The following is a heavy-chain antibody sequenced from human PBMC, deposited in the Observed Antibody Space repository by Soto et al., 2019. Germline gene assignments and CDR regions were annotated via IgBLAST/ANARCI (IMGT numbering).Heavy chain of an antibody. D-gene: IGHD1-7*01. CDR3: ARDRDNWNYPWFDP. V-gene: IGHV3-33*01. CDR2: IWYDGSNK. Sequence: LRLSCAASGFTFSSYGMHWVRQAPGKGLEWVAVIWYDGSNKYYADSVKGRFTISRDNSKNTLYLQMNSLRAEDTAVYYCARDRDNWNYPWFDPWGQGTLVTVSS. J-gene: IGHJ5*02. CDR1: GFTFSSYG.